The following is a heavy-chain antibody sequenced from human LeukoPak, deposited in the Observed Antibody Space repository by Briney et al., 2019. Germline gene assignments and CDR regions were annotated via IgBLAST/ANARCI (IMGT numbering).Heavy chain of an antibody. D-gene: IGHD4-23*01. CDR2: INPSGGST. CDR3: ARDGYGGNSFDY. J-gene: IGHJ4*02. CDR1: GYTFTSYY. V-gene: IGHV1-46*01. Sequence: AASVKVSCKASGYTFTSYYMHWVRQAPGQGLEWMGIINPSGGSTSYAQKFQGRVTMTRDTSINTAFMELSRLNSDDTAVYFCARDGYGGNSFDYWGQGTLVTVSS.